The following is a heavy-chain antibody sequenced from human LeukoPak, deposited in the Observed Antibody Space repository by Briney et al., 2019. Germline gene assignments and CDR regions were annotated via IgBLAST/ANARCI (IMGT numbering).Heavy chain of an antibody. V-gene: IGHV4-39*07. CDR3: ARDPIVGALDDALDI. J-gene: IGHJ3*02. Sequence: PSETLSLTCTVSGGSISSSSYYWGWIRQPPGKGLEWIGSIYYSGSTYYNPSLKSRVTISVDTSKNQFSLTLSSVTAADTAVYYCARDPIVGALDDALDIWGQGTMVTVSS. D-gene: IGHD1-26*01. CDR2: IYYSGST. CDR1: GGSISSSSYY.